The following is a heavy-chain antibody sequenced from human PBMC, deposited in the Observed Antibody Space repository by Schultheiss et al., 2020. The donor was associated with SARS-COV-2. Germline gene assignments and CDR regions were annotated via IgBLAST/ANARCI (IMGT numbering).Heavy chain of an antibody. CDR1: GASFSSYY. J-gene: IGHJ5*02. CDR2: ITHSGGT. Sequence: SETLSLTCAVYGASFSSYYWSWIRQPPEKGLEWIGEITHSGGTNYNPSLESRVTMSIDTSKNQFSLKMSSVTAADTAVYYCARYTAMAINWFDPWGQGTLVTVSS. CDR3: ARYTAMAINWFDP. V-gene: IGHV4-34*10. D-gene: IGHD5-18*01.